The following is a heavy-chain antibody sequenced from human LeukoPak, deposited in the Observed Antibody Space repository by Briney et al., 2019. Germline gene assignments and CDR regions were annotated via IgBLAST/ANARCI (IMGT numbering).Heavy chain of an antibody. CDR3: ARVSAYGSGSYYGLDYYYYGMDV. CDR2: IRQDGSEK. Sequence: GGSLRLSCAASGFTFSSYWMSWVRQAPGKGLEWVANIRQDGSEKYYVDSVKGRFAISRDNAKNSLYLQMNSLRAEDTAVYYCARVSAYGSGSYYGLDYYYYGMDVWGQGTTVTVSS. V-gene: IGHV3-7*01. CDR1: GFTFSSYW. D-gene: IGHD3-10*01. J-gene: IGHJ6*02.